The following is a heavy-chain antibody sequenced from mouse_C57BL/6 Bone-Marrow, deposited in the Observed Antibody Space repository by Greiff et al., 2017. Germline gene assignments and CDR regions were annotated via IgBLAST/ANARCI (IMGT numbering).Heavy chain of an antibody. D-gene: IGHD3-1*01. Sequence: VQLQQPGAELVKPGASVKMSCKASGYNFTSYWITWVKQRPGQGLEWIGDIYPTSGRNNYNEKFKSKAILTVDTSSNTAYMQLSILTSEDSAVFYGARSGPLGRSFDYWGQGTTLTVSS. CDR1: GYNFTSYW. V-gene: IGHV1-55*01. J-gene: IGHJ2*01. CDR2: IYPTSGRN. CDR3: ARSGPLGRSFDY.